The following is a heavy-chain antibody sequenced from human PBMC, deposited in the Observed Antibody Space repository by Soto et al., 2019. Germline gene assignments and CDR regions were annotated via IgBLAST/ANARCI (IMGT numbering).Heavy chain of an antibody. CDR1: GFFISSGNY. V-gene: IGHV4-38-2*01. D-gene: IGHD2-15*01. Sequence: SSETLSLTCAVSGFFISSGNYWGWIRKPPGKGLEWIGSIFHGGNTYYNPSLKSRVTISVDMSKNQFSPKLNSVTAADTAVYYCARARWYDAFDVWGQGTVVTVSS. J-gene: IGHJ3*01. CDR3: ARARWYDAFDV. CDR2: IFHGGNT.